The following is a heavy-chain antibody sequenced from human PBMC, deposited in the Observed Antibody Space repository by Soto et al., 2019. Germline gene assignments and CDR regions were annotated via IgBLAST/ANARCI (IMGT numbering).Heavy chain of an antibody. CDR1: GFSFISYA. V-gene: IGHV3-23*01. CDR3: VRWSYLDY. J-gene: IGHJ4*02. Sequence: PGGSLRLSCAASGFSFISYAMSWVRQAPGKGLEWVSTISGSDGKTFDADSVKGRFSISRDTSKNMLYLQMNNLRGDDTAVYYCVRWSYLDYWGQGTRVTVSS. CDR2: ISGSDGKT. D-gene: IGHD3-3*01.